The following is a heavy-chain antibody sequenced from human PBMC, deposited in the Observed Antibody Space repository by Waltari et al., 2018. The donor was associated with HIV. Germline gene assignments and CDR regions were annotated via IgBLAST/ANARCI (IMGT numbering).Heavy chain of an antibody. CDR2: ISSSGTFT. CDR3: ARDSRDNSWSLNFFDP. J-gene: IGHJ5*02. V-gene: IGHV3-21*01. CDR1: GFTLNSYS. Sequence: EVQLVESGGGPVKPVGSLRLSCRASGFTLNSYSLNWVRQAPGKGLEWISSISSSGTFTHYADSVKGRFTISRDNANKSVYLQMNSLRAEDTAVYYCARDSRDNSWSLNFFDPWGQGTLVTVSS. D-gene: IGHD6-13*01.